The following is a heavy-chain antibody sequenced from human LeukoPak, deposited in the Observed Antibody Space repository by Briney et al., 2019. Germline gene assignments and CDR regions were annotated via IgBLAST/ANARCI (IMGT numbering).Heavy chain of an antibody. CDR2: INPNSGGT. CDR1: GYTFTGYY. J-gene: IGHJ3*02. Sequence: GASVKVSCKASGYTFTGYYMHWARQAPGQGLEWMGWINPNSGGTNYAQKFQGRVTMTRDTSTSTAYMELSRLRSDDTAVYYCAREMATTRDAFDIWGQGTMVTVSS. V-gene: IGHV1-2*02. D-gene: IGHD5-24*01. CDR3: AREMATTRDAFDI.